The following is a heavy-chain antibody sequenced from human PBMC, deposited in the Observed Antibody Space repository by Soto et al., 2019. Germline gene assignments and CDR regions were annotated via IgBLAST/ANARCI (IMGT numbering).Heavy chain of an antibody. CDR2: ITGSGGVT. CDR1: GFTFSSYA. D-gene: IGHD2-21*01. J-gene: IGHJ5*02. CDR3: AKAGGLVINWFDP. Sequence: EVQVLESGGGLVQPGGSLRLSCAASGFTFSSYAMSWVRQAPGRGLEWVSCITGSGGVTYYADSGKGRFTISRDNSKDTLFLPMNSLGAEDTAVYYCAKAGGLVINWFDPWGQGTLVTVSS. V-gene: IGHV3-23*01.